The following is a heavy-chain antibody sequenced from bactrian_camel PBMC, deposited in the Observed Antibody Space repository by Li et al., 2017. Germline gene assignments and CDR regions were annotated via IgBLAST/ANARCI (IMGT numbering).Heavy chain of an antibody. CDR2: FLDADGIA. J-gene: IGHJ6*01. D-gene: IGHD3*01. Sequence: HVQLVESGGGSVQSGGSIRLSCVMTGHEYDNECMGWFRQVPGKEREGVAEEREGVAFLDADGIATYADSVKGRFTISKDNAKNTVWLQMSNLKSEDTALFYCATHLNHPRLTLGTVWGFGYWGQGTQVTVS. V-gene: IGHV3S63*01. CDR3: ATHLNHPRLTLGTVWGFGY. CDR1: GHEYDNEC.